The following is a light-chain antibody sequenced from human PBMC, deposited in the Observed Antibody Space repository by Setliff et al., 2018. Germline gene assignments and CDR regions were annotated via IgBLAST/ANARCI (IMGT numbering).Light chain of an antibody. CDR1: ESVTTY. J-gene: IGKJ4*01. CDR2: DAS. V-gene: IGKV3-11*01. Sequence: ENVLTQSPDTLSLSPGERATLSCRASESVTTYLAWYQQKPGQAPRLLIYDASNRASGVPARFSGSGSGPDFTLTISSLEPEDFAVYYCQQRTSWPPTFGGGTKVDIK. CDR3: QQRTSWPPT.